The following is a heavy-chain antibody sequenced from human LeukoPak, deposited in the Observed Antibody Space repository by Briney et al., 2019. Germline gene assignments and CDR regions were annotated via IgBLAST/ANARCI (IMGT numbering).Heavy chain of an antibody. CDR1: GYTFANYG. J-gene: IGHJ4*02. CDR3: ARDQRDGSGRSRSNYYFDY. Sequence: VASVKVSCKASGYTFANYGISWVRQAPGQGLGWMGWISAYNGNTEYAQKFQGRVTMTRDTSTSTAYMELRSLRSDDTAVYYCARDQRDGSGRSRSNYYFDYWGQGTLVTVSS. CDR2: ISAYNGNT. D-gene: IGHD1-26*01. V-gene: IGHV1-18*01.